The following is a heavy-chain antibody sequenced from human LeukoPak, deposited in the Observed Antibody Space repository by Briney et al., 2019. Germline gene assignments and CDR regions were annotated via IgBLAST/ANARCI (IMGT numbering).Heavy chain of an antibody. Sequence: KPSETLSLTCTVSGGSMSSYYWSWIRQPPGKGLEWSGYIYYSGSTNYNPSLKSRVTISVDTSKNKFSLKVRSVTAADTAVYYCARVCGGDCYPLGFDPWGQGTLVTVSS. CDR2: IYYSGST. V-gene: IGHV4-59*01. CDR3: ARVCGGDCYPLGFDP. CDR1: GGSMSSYY. D-gene: IGHD2-21*02. J-gene: IGHJ5*02.